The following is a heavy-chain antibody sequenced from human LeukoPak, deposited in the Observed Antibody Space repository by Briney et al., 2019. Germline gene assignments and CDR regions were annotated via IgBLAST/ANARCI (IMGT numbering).Heavy chain of an antibody. J-gene: IGHJ6*02. CDR1: GFTFDDYA. Sequence: PGGYLRLSCAASGFTFDDYAMHWVRQAPGKGLEWVSGISWNSGSIGYADSVKGRFTISRDNAKNSLYLQMNSLRAEDTALYYCAKDITPHDYSNHFYYGMDVWGQGTTVTVSS. D-gene: IGHD4-11*01. CDR2: ISWNSGSI. V-gene: IGHV3-9*01. CDR3: AKDITPHDYSNHFYYGMDV.